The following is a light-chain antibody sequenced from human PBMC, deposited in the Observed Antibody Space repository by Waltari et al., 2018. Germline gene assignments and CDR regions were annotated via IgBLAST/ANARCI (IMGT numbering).Light chain of an antibody. V-gene: IGKV3-15*01. CDR3: QQYNDWPNT. CDR2: ATT. Sequence: EIVLTQSPATLSVSPGERVTPSCRASQSVSSNLAWYRQKPGQAPRLLIYATTTRATGFPARFGGSRSGTEFTLTISSLQSEDFAIYYCQQYNDWPNTFGQGTKLEIK. CDR1: QSVSSN. J-gene: IGKJ2*01.